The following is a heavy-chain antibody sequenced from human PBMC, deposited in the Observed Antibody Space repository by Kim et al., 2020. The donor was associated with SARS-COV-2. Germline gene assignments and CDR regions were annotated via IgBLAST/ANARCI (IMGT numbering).Heavy chain of an antibody. CDR3: ARDVRGYYDSSGYSFYYYYGMDV. J-gene: IGHJ6*02. D-gene: IGHD3-22*01. V-gene: IGHV1-69*13. CDR2: IIPIFGTA. CDR1: GGTFSSYA. Sequence: SVKVSCKASGGTFSSYAISWVRQAPGQGLEWMGGIIPIFGTANYAQKFQGRVTITADESTSTAYMELSSLRSEDTAVYYCARDVRGYYDSSGYSFYYYYGMDVWGQGTTVTVSS.